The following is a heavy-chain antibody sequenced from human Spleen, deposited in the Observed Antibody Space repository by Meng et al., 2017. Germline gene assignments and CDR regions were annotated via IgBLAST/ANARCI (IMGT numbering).Heavy chain of an antibody. Sequence: GGSLRLSCAASGFTFSSYEMNWVRQAPGKGLEWVSYISSSGRTAYYADSVKGRFTISRDNAKNSLSLQMNSLRAEDTAVYYCARDLGSYISDWGQGTLVTVSS. V-gene: IGHV3-48*03. CDR2: ISSSGRTA. CDR3: ARDLGSYISD. J-gene: IGHJ4*02. CDR1: GFTFSSYE. D-gene: IGHD1-26*01.